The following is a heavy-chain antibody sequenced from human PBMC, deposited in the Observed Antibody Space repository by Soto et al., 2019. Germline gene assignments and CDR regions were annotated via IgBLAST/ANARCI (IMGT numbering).Heavy chain of an antibody. J-gene: IGHJ5*02. CDR3: ARVVPRSPDIVVVVAADNWFDP. D-gene: IGHD2-15*01. Sequence: SVKVSCKASGGTFSSYAISWVRQAPGQGLEWMGGIIPIFGTANYAQKFQGRVTITADESTSTAYMELSSLRSEDTAVYYCARVVPRSPDIVVVVAADNWFDPWGQGTLVTVSS. V-gene: IGHV1-69*13. CDR1: GGTFSSYA. CDR2: IIPIFGTA.